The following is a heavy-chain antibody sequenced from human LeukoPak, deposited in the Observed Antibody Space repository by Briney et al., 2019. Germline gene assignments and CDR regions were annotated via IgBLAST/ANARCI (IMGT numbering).Heavy chain of an antibody. V-gene: IGHV3-21*01. Sequence: GGSLRLSCAASGFTFSNYSMNWVRQAPGKGLEWVSSISSSSSYIYYADSVKGRFTISRDNAKNSLYLHMNSLRVEDTAIYYCVININWSFGSWGQGDVVIVSS. CDR1: GFTFSNYS. CDR2: ISSSSSYI. D-gene: IGHD1-1*01. CDR3: VININWSFGS. J-gene: IGHJ4*02.